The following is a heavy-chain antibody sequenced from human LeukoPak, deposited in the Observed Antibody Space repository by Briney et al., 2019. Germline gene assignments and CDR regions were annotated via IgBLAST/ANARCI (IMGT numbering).Heavy chain of an antibody. CDR1: GGSISSYY. V-gene: IGHV4-4*09. Sequence: SETLSLTCTVSGGSISSYYWSWIRQPPGKGLEWIGYIYTSGSTNYNPSLKSRATISVDTSKNQFSLKLSSVTAADTAVYYCARQADYYYYMDVWGKGTTVTVSS. J-gene: IGHJ6*03. CDR2: IYTSGST. CDR3: ARQADYYYYMDV.